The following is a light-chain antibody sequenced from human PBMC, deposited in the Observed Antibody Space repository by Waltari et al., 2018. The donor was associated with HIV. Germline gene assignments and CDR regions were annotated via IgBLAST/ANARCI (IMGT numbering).Light chain of an antibody. CDR1: SSDIGGYNY. CDR3: SSFSITSTLVV. CDR2: DAS. V-gene: IGLV2-14*03. Sequence: QSALTQPASVSGSPGQSITISCTGTSSDIGGYNYVSWYQQHPGKAPKLMIFDASNPPSAISNRFAGSKSGNTASLTISGLQADDEAHYFCSSFSITSTLVVFGGGTKLTVL. J-gene: IGLJ2*01.